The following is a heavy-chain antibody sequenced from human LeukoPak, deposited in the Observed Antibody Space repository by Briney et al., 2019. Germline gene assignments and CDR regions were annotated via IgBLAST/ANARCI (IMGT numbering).Heavy chain of an antibody. J-gene: IGHJ4*02. CDR3: ARGSGSSLPA. CDR2: INTDGTVT. D-gene: IGHD2-2*01. V-gene: IGHV3-74*01. CDR1: GFTFSKYW. Sequence: PGGSLRLSCAASGFTFSKYWMLWVRQAPGKGLESVSRINTDGTVTTYADSVKGRFTVSRDNADNTMFLQMNSLRAEDTAVYYCARGSGSSLPAGGQGTLVTVSS.